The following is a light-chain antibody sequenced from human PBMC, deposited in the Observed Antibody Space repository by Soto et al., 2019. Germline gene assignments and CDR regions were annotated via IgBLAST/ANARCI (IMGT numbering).Light chain of an antibody. Sequence: EIVLTQSPATLSLSPGDRATLSCRASESVSRHLVWYQHKPGQPPRLLIYDASTRAAGIPARFSGSGSGTDFTLTIRSLEPEDFEVYYCRQRSNGPPFPFGQGTKLEIK. J-gene: IGKJ2*01. CDR3: RQRSNGPPFP. V-gene: IGKV3-11*01. CDR1: ESVSRH. CDR2: DAS.